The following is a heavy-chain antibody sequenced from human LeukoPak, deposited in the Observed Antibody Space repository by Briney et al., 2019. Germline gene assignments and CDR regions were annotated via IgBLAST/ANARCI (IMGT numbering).Heavy chain of an antibody. CDR2: IYYSGST. D-gene: IGHD6-19*01. Sequence: SETLSLTCTVSGGSISSGDYYWSWIRQTPGKGLEWIGYIYYSGSTYYNPSLKSRVTKSVDTSKNQFSLKLRSVTAADTAVYYCARDSGGWYAMVDYWGQGTLVTVSS. CDR1: GGSISSGDYY. J-gene: IGHJ4*02. CDR3: ARDSGGWYAMVDY. V-gene: IGHV4-30-4*08.